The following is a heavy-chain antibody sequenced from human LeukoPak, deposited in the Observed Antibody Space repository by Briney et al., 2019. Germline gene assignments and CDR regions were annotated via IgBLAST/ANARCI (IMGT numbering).Heavy chain of an antibody. J-gene: IGHJ5*02. CDR2: INPNSGGT. Sequence: ASVRVSCKASGYTFTGYYMHWVRQAPGQGLEWMGWINPNSGGTTYAQKFQGRVTMTRDTSISTAYMELSRLRSDDTAVYYCLLYQLLSANPDWFDPWGQGTLVTVSS. CDR1: GYTFTGYY. V-gene: IGHV1-2*02. D-gene: IGHD2-2*01. CDR3: LLYQLLSANPDWFDP.